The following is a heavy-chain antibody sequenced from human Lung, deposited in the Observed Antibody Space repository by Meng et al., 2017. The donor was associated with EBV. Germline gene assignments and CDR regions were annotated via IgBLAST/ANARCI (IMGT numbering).Heavy chain of an antibody. CDR1: GASITSNHW. Sequence: QGQLQESGPRLVRPSVTLSLTCFVSGASITSNHWWSWVRQPPGKGLEWIGEIYPTGNDNYNPALKSRVTISVDKSTNQFSLQLSSVSAADTAVYFCARETYGENGAYYIGLDVWGQGILVTVSS. J-gene: IGHJ6*02. V-gene: IGHV4-4*02. D-gene: IGHD4-17*01. CDR3: ARETYGENGAYYIGLDV. CDR2: IYPTGND.